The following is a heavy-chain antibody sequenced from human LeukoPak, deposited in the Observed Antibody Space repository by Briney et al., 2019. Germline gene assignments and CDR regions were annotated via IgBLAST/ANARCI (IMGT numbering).Heavy chain of an antibody. J-gene: IGHJ6*04. CDR3: AELGMIGGV. D-gene: IGHD3-10*02. Sequence: GGSLRLSCAASGFIFSNYEMNWVRQAPGKGLEWVAVISYDGSNKYYADSVKGRFTISRDNSKNTLYLQMNSLRAEDTAVYYCAELGMIGGVWGKGTTVTISS. CDR2: ISYDGSNK. V-gene: IGHV3-30*18. CDR1: GFIFSNYE.